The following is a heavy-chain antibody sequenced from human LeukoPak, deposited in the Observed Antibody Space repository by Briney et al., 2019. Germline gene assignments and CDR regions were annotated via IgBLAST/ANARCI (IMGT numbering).Heavy chain of an antibody. CDR2: IYYSGST. CDR3: ARSGYSYGYVAYYYYGMDV. D-gene: IGHD5-18*01. V-gene: IGHV4-59*08. CDR1: GGSISSYY. J-gene: IGHJ6*02. Sequence: SETLSLTCTVSGGSISSYYWSWIRQPPGKGLEWIGYIYYSGSTNYNPSLKSRVTISVDTSKNQFSPKLSSVTAADTAVYHCARSGYSYGYVAYYYYGMDVWGQGTTVTVSS.